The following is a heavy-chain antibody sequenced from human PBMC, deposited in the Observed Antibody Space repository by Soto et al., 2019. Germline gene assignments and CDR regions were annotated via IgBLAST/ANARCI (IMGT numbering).Heavy chain of an antibody. CDR2: INPNGGST. J-gene: IGHJ3*02. D-gene: IGHD3-16*01. CDR3: AREQGALPGGGGTEPLDI. Sequence: QVQLVQSGAEVKKPGASVKISCEASGYSFTSQYVHWVRQAPGQGLEWMGIINPNGGSTTYAQKAQGRVPKTRGTTTGYSYWGVGEPAFGGTGLIFRAREQGALPGGGGTEPLDIWGQGTMVTVAS. CDR1: GYSFTSQY. V-gene: IGHV1-46*03.